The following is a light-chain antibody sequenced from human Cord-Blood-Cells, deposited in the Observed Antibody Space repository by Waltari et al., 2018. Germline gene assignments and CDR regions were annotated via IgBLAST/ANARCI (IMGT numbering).Light chain of an antibody. Sequence: EIVMTQSPATLSVSPVERATLSCRASQSVSSNLAWYQQKPGQAPRHLIYGASTRATGIPARFSGSGSGTEFTLTISSLQSEDFAVYYCQQYNNWPPLTFGGGTKVEIK. V-gene: IGKV3-15*01. CDR3: QQYNNWPPLT. J-gene: IGKJ4*01. CDR2: GAS. CDR1: QSVSSN.